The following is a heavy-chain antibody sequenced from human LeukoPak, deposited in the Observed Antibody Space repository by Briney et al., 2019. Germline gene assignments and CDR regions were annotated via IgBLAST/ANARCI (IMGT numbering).Heavy chain of an antibody. D-gene: IGHD3-10*01. V-gene: IGHV3-30-3*01. CDR1: GFTFSSYA. J-gene: IGHJ6*02. CDR2: ISYDGSNK. CDR3: AREGVRGAREYYYGMDV. Sequence: GGSLRLSCAASGFTFSSYAMHWVRQAPGKGLEWVAVISYDGSNKYYADSVKGRFTISRDNSKNTLYLQMNSLRAEDTAVYYCAREGVRGAREYYYGMDVRGQGTTVTVSS.